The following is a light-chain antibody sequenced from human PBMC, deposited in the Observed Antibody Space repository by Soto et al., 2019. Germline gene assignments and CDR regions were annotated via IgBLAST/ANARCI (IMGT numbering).Light chain of an antibody. Sequence: MVLTQSPATGSLCPGVRATLACRASQSVSSSYLAWYQQKPGQAPRLLIYGASSRATGIPDRFSGSGSGTDFTLTISRLEPEDFAVYYCQQYGSSPWTFGQGTKVDI. J-gene: IGKJ1*01. CDR3: QQYGSSPWT. V-gene: IGKV3-20*01. CDR2: GAS. CDR1: QSVSSSY.